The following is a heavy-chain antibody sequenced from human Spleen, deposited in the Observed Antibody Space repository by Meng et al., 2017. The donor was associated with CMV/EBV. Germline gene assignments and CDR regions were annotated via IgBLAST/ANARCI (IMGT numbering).Heavy chain of an antibody. CDR3: ARDRVSTARGVIINYYGMDV. Sequence: LSVGISVDSVSGNSATWNWIRQSPSIGLECLGRTYYRSKWYNDYAVSVKSRITINPETSRNQFSLQLNSVTPEDTAVYYCARDRVSTARGVIINYYGMDVWGQGTTVTVSS. CDR1: VDSVSGNSAT. CDR2: TYYRSKWYN. J-gene: IGHJ6*02. V-gene: IGHV6-1*01. D-gene: IGHD3-10*01.